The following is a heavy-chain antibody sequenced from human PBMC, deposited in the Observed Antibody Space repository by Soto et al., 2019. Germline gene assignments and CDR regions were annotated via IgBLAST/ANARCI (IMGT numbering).Heavy chain of an antibody. CDR2: INPSGGST. CDR3: ARELLRFFRRKAWFDP. Sequence: ASVKVSCKASGYTFTSYYMHWVRQAPGQGLEWMGIINPSGGSTSYAQKFQGRVTMTRDTSTSTVYMELSSLRSEDTAVYYCARELLRFFRRKAWFDPGGQGTLVTVSS. V-gene: IGHV1-46*03. J-gene: IGHJ5*02. D-gene: IGHD3-3*01. CDR1: GYTFTSYY.